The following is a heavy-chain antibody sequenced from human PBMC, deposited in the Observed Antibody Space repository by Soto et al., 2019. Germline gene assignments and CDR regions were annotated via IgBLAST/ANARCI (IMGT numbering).Heavy chain of an antibody. Sequence: QVQLQQWGAGLLKPSETLSLPCAVYVGSFSGYYWSWIRQPPGKGLEWIGEINHSGSTNYNPYLQIRVTRSVATSKNQFSRKLSSVTAADTAVYYCARVLAGFYFDYWGQGTLVPVSS. CDR1: VGSFSGYY. J-gene: IGHJ4*02. CDR3: ARVLAGFYFDY. V-gene: IGHV4-34*01. D-gene: IGHD6-13*01. CDR2: INHSGST.